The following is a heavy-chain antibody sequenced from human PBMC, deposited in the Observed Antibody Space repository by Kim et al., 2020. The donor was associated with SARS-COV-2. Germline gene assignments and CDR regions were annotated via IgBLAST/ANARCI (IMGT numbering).Heavy chain of an antibody. CDR1: GFTFSSYG. CDR3: ATGQQLVGYY. D-gene: IGHD6-13*01. J-gene: IGHJ4*02. V-gene: IGHV3-30*03. CDR2: ISYDGSNK. Sequence: GGSLRLSCAASGFTFSSYGMHWVRQAPGKGLEWVAVISYDGSNKYYADSVKGRFTISRDNSKNTLYLQMNSLRAEDTAVYYCATGQQLVGYYWGQGTLVTVSS.